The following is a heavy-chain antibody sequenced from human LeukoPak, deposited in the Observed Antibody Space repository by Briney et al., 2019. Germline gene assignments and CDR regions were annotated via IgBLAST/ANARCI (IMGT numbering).Heavy chain of an antibody. D-gene: IGHD2-2*01. J-gene: IGHJ4*02. CDR1: GSTFTSHW. Sequence: GESLKISCKDSGSTFTSHWIGWVRQMPGKGPEWMGVIYPADSETTYSPSFQGQVTISADKSISTAYLQWSSLKASDTAMYYCATPTTGCSSTSCYLLFWGQGTLVTVSS. V-gene: IGHV5-51*01. CDR3: ATPTTGCSSTSCYLLF. CDR2: IYPADSET.